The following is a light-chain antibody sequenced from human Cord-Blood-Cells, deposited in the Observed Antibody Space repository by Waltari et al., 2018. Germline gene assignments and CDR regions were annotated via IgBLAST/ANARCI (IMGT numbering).Light chain of an antibody. CDR2: DAS. CDR3: QQRSNWPPYT. CDR1: QSVSSY. Sequence: EIVLTQSPATLALSPGERATLSCRASQSVSSYLAWCQQKPGQAPRLLIYDASNRATGIPARFSGSGSGTDFTLTIGSLEPEDFAVYYCQQRSNWPPYTFGQGTKLEIK. J-gene: IGKJ2*01. V-gene: IGKV3-11*01.